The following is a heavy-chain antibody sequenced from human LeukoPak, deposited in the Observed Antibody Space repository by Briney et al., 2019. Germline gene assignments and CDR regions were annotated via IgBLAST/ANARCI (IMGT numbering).Heavy chain of an antibody. V-gene: IGHV3-7*03. CDR2: IKQDGSEK. CDR3: AREVPGHYDILTGPDY. Sequence: PGGSLRLSCAASGFTFSSYWMSWVRQAPGKGLEWVANIKQDGSEKYYVDSVKGRFTISRDNAKNSLYLQMNSLRAEDTAVYYCAREVPGHYDILTGPDYWGQGTLVPVSS. D-gene: IGHD3-9*01. CDR1: GFTFSSYW. J-gene: IGHJ4*02.